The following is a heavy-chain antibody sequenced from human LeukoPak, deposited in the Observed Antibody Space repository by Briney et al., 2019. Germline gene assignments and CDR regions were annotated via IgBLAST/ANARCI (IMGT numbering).Heavy chain of an antibody. J-gene: IGHJ4*02. CDR1: GFTFDDYG. CDR2: INWNGGST. V-gene: IGHV3-20*04. D-gene: IGHD5-24*01. Sequence: PGGSLRLSCAASGFTFDDYGMSWVRQAPGKGLEWVSGINWNGGSTGYADSVKGRFTISRDNSKNTLYLQMNSLRDEDTTVYYCARGAARMVEMGTIISFEYWGQGTLVTVSS. CDR3: ARGAARMVEMGTIISFEY.